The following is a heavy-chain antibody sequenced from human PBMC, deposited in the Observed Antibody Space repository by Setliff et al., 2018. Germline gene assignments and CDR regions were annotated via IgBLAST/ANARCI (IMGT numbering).Heavy chain of an antibody. V-gene: IGHV3-30*03. CDR2: ISYDERQR. D-gene: IGHD3-10*01. J-gene: IGHJ3*01. Sequence: GGSLRLSCAVSGFTFSNYGMHWVRQAPGRGLEWVAVISYDERQRYYGDSVKGRFTISRDNSKSTLSLQMNNLRTEDTALYYCAVSAVDSGDALDFWGQGTMVTVSS. CDR3: AVSAVDSGDALDF. CDR1: GFTFSNYG.